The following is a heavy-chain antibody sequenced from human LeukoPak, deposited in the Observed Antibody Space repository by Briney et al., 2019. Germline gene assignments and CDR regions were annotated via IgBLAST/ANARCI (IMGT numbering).Heavy chain of an antibody. D-gene: IGHD2-21*02. CDR1: GFTFGTYW. CDR2: INPDGSGT. J-gene: IGHJ4*02. CDR3: ARDPDYGDPGPFFDY. Sequence: GGSLRLSCATSGFTFGTYWMTWVRQAPGTGLEWVANINPDGSGTFYVGSVKGRFTISRDNAKNSLYLHMNSLRAEDTAIYYCARDPDYGDPGPFFDYRGQGVLVTVSS. V-gene: IGHV3-7*03.